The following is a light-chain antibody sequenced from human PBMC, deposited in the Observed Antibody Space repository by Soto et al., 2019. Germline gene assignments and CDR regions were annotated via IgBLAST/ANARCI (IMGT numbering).Light chain of an antibody. CDR2: EVK. CDR3: SSYSSSSLWV. Sequence: QSALTQPASVSGSPGQSITISCSGSSSDLGAHDYVSWYQHHPGKAPKLIIFEVKNRPSGVSNRVSGSKSGNTASLTISGLQADDEADYYCSSYSSSSLWVFGGGTKVTVL. J-gene: IGLJ3*02. V-gene: IGLV2-14*01. CDR1: SSDLGAHDY.